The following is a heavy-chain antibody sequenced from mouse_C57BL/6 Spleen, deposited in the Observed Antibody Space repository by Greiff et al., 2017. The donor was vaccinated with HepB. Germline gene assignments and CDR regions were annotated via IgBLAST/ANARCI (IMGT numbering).Heavy chain of an antibody. D-gene: IGHD1-1*01. CDR1: GYTFTSYW. CDR2: IYPSDSET. V-gene: IGHV1-61*01. CDR3: AREDYGSSRFAY. Sequence: QVQLQQPGAELVRPGSSVKLSCKASGYTFTSYWMDWVKQRPGQGLEWIGNIYPSDSETHYNQKFKDKATLTVDKSSSTAYMQLCSLTSEDSAVYYCAREDYGSSRFAYWGQGTLVTVSA. J-gene: IGHJ3*01.